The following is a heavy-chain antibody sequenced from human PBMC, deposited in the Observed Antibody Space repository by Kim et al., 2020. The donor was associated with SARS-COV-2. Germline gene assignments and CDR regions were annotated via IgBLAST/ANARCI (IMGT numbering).Heavy chain of an antibody. J-gene: IGHJ6*02. Sequence: GGSLRLSCAASGFTFSSYWMHWVRQAPGKGLVWVSRINSDGSSTSYADSVKGRFTISRDNAKNTLYLQMNSLRAEDTAVYYCARGTYGSGSYYYKPYYYYGMDVWGQGTTVTVSS. CDR3: ARGTYGSGSYYYKPYYYYGMDV. D-gene: IGHD3-10*01. CDR2: INSDGSST. V-gene: IGHV3-74*01. CDR1: GFTFSSYW.